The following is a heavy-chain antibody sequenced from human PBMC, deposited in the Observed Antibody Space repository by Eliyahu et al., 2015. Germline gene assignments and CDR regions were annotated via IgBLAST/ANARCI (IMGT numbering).Heavy chain of an antibody. CDR3: VRLSTYSGYPTYLDY. Sequence: QLQLRESGPGLVKPSETLSLTXTVXGXXXXASSYYWGWIRQPPGKGLEFNGNIYYSGNTYYSPSLKSRVTISVSTSKNQFSLNLNSVSAADTAIYYCVRLSTYSGYPTYLDYWGQGTLVTVSS. CDR2: IYYSGNT. J-gene: IGHJ4*02. CDR1: GXXXXASSYY. D-gene: IGHD3-22*01. V-gene: IGHV4-39*01.